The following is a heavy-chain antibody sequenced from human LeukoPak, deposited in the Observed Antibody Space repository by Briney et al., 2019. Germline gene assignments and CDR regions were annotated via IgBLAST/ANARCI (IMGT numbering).Heavy chain of an antibody. CDR1: GGTFSSYA. CDR3: ARIKGATYAFDY. CDR2: IIPIFGTA. Sequence: SVKVSCKASGGTFSSYAISWVRQAPGQGLEWMGGIIPIFGTANYAQKFQGRVTITADKSTSTAYMELRSLRSDDTAAYYCARIKGATYAFDYWGQGTLVTVSS. J-gene: IGHJ4*02. V-gene: IGHV1-69*06. D-gene: IGHD1-26*01.